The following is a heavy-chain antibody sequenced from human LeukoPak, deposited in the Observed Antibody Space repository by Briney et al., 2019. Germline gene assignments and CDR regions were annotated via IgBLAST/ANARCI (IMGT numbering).Heavy chain of an antibody. CDR2: IIPIFGTA. J-gene: IGHJ6*02. CDR1: GYTFTSYY. V-gene: IGHV1-69*13. CDR3: AREEVPMTTVPNYYYYYGMDV. Sequence: GASVKVSCKASGYTFTSYYMHWMRQAPGQGLEWMGGIIPIFGTANYAQKFQGRVTITADESTSTAYMELSSLRSEDTAVYCCAREEVPMTTVPNYYYYYGMDVWGQGTTVTVSS. D-gene: IGHD4-11*01.